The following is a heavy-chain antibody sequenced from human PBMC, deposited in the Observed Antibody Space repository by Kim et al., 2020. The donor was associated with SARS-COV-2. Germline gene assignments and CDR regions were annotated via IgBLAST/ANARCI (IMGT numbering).Heavy chain of an antibody. V-gene: IGHV1-3*01. CDR3: LGGFYFDY. CDR1: GHFFTRDS. D-gene: IGHD3-16*01. J-gene: IGHJ4*02. Sequence: ASVKVSCKTSGHFFTRDSIHWVRQAPGQGLEWMGGIDCGNGNTIYSQKFQGRVTVTTDTSASTAYMELSILRSEDSAVYYCLGGFYFDYWGQGTLVTVSS. CDR2: IDCGNGNT.